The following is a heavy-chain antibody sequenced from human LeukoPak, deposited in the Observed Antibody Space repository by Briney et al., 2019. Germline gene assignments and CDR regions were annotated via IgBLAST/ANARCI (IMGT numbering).Heavy chain of an antibody. D-gene: IGHD3-10*01. J-gene: IGHJ4*02. Sequence: PSETLSLTCTVSGGSISSSSYYWGWIRQPPGKGLEWIGSIYYSGGTYYNPSLKSRVTISVDTSKNQFSLKLSSVTAADTAVYYCARAPIYGSGKASFDYWGQGTLVTVSS. CDR3: ARAPIYGSGKASFDY. CDR1: GGSISSSSYY. CDR2: IYYSGGT. V-gene: IGHV4-39*07.